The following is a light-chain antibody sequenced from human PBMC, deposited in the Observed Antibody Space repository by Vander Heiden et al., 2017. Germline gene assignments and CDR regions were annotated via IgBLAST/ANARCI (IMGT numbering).Light chain of an antibody. CDR1: QGISSY. CDR3: QQLNSYLYT. CDR2: AAS. J-gene: IGKJ5*01. V-gene: IGKV1-9*01. Sequence: IQLTQPPSFLSASVGDRVTITCRASQGISSYLAWYQQKPGKAPKLLIYAASTLQSGVPSRFSGSGSGTEFTLTITSLQPEDFATYYCQQLNSYLYTFGQGTRLEIK.